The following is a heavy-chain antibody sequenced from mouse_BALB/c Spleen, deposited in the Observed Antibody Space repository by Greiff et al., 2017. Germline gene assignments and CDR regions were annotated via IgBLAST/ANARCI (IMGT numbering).Heavy chain of an antibody. J-gene: IGHJ3*01. Sequence: VQLQQPGAELVKPGASVKMSCKASGYTFTSYCMHWVKQRPGQGLEWIGVIDPSDSYTSYNQKFKGKATLTVDTSSSTAYMQLSSLTSEDSAVYYCTSFTRVEKKEAYWGEGARVTVSA. CDR1: GYTFTSYC. CDR2: IDPSDSYT. CDR3: TSFTRVEKKEAY. D-gene: IGHD1-1*01. V-gene: IGHV1S127*01.